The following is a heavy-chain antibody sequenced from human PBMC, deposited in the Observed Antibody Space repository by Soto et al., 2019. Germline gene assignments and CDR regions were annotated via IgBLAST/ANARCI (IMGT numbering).Heavy chain of an antibody. D-gene: IGHD2-2*01. CDR1: GYTFTGYY. Sequence: ASVKVSCKASGYTFTGYYMHWVRQAPGQGLEWMGWINPNSGGTNYAQKFQGRVTMTRDTSISTAYMELSRLRSDDTAVYYCARNYCSSNSCYYYYYYGMDVWGQGTTVTVSS. CDR3: ARNYCSSNSCYYYYYYGMDV. CDR2: INPNSGGT. J-gene: IGHJ6*02. V-gene: IGHV1-2*02.